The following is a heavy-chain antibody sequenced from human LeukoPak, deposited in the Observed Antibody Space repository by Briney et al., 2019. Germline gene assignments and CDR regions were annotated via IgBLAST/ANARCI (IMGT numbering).Heavy chain of an antibody. CDR1: GGSFSGYY. Sequence: PSETLSLTCAVYGGSFSGYYLSWIRQPPGKGLEWIGEINHSGSTNYNPSLKSRVTISVDTSKNQFSLKLSSVTAADTAVYYCARSIGTIARRFDPWGQGTLVTVSS. V-gene: IGHV4-34*01. D-gene: IGHD6-6*01. J-gene: IGHJ5*02. CDR3: ARSIGTIARRFDP. CDR2: INHSGST.